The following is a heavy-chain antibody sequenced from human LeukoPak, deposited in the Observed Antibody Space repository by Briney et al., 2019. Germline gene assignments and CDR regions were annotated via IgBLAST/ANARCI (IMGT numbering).Heavy chain of an antibody. CDR2: IGGSGGST. CDR1: GFTFSAYG. CDR3: AGGYCSGGSCYGAFDI. Sequence: GGSLRLSCAASGFTFSAYGMSWVRQAPGKGLEWVSAIGGSGGSTYYADSVKGRFTISRDNSKNTLYLQMNSLRAEDTAVYYCAGGYCSGGSCYGAFDIWGQGTMVTVSS. V-gene: IGHV3-23*01. D-gene: IGHD2-15*01. J-gene: IGHJ3*02.